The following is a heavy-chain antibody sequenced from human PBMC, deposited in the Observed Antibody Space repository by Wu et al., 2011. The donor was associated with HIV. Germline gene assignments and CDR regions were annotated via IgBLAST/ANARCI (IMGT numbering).Heavy chain of an antibody. CDR1: GHMFIGYY. D-gene: IGHD4-17*01. CDR3: ARDSTVTRIRLYYYYMDV. Sequence: QVQLVQSGAEVKKPGASVKVSCKASGHMFIGYYMHWVRQAPGQGLEWMGWINPNSGGTNYAQKFQGRVTMTRDTSTSTVYMELSSLRSEDTAVYYCARDSTVTRIRLYYYYMDVWGKGTTVTVS. J-gene: IGHJ6*03. CDR2: INPNSGGT. V-gene: IGHV1-2*02.